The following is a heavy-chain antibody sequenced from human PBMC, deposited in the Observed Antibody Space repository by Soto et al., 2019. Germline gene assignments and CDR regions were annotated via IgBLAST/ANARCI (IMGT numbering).Heavy chain of an antibody. CDR1: GYTFTNYG. CDR2: ISAYNGNT. V-gene: IGHV1-18*04. Sequence: ASVKVYCKASGYTFTNYGFTWVRQAPGQGLEWMGWISAYNGNTNYAQKLQGRVTMTTDTSTSTAYMELRSLRSDDTAVYYCARWQDSVSWPTGVDYWGQGTLVTVSS. D-gene: IGHD6-13*01. CDR3: ARWQDSVSWPTGVDY. J-gene: IGHJ4*02.